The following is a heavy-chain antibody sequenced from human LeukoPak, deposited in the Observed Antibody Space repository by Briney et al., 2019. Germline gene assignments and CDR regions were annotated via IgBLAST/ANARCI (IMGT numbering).Heavy chain of an antibody. CDR3: AKVKGYDSGGYYSFFDY. CDR2: ISGSGGST. CDR1: GFTFSSYA. D-gene: IGHD3-22*01. Sequence: GGSLRLSCAASGFTFSSYAMSWVRQAPGKGLEWVSGISGSGGSTYYADSVKGRFTISRDNSKNTLYLQMNSLRAEDTAVYYCAKVKGYDSGGYYSFFDYWGQGTLVTVSS. J-gene: IGHJ4*02. V-gene: IGHV3-23*01.